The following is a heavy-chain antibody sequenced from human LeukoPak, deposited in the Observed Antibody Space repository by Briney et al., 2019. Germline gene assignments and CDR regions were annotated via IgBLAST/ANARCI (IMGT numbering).Heavy chain of an antibody. CDR3: ARDSSRRAFDI. CDR1: GGSFSGYY. D-gene: IGHD6-13*01. CDR2: INHSGST. Sequence: PSETLSLTCAVYGGSFSGYYWSWIRQPPGKGLEWIGEINHSGSTNYNPSLKSRVTISVDTSKNQFSLKLSSVTAADTAVYYCARDSSRRAFDIWGQGTMVTVSS. J-gene: IGHJ3*02. V-gene: IGHV4-34*01.